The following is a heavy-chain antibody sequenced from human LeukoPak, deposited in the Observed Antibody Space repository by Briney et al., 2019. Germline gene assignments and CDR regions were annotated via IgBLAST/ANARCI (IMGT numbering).Heavy chain of an antibody. D-gene: IGHD1-1*01. CDR3: ARDRGTGTSEGGIDN. Sequence: SVKVSCKASGGTFSSYAISWVRQAPGQGLEWMGRIIPIFGIANYAQKFQGRVTITADKSTSTAYMELSSLRSEDTAVYYCARDRGTGTSEGGIDNWGQGTLVTVSS. CDR2: IIPIFGIA. V-gene: IGHV1-69*04. J-gene: IGHJ4*02. CDR1: GGTFSSYA.